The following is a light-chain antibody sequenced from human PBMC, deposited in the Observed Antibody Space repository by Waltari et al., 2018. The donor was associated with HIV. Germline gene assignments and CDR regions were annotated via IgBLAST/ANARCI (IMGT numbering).Light chain of an antibody. CDR3: TSYTTTSTLV. Sequence: SALTPPASVSGSPGQSITINCTGTSSDIGSNNYVSWYQQHPGKAPQPMVYEVTNRPSGVSNRVSGSKAGNTASLIIAALQAEDEADYYCTSYTTTSTLVFGGGTRLTVL. CDR1: SSDIGSNNY. J-gene: IGLJ2*01. V-gene: IGLV2-14*01. CDR2: EVT.